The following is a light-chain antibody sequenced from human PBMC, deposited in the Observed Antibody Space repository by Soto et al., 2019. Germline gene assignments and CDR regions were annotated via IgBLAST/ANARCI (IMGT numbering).Light chain of an antibody. Sequence: AIEMTQSPSSLSAFVGDRVTITCRASQDIGSDLAWYQQRPGKAPKLLIYAVSSLQDGVPSRFSGGGSGTDFTLNISSLQPEDFATYYCLQDHNLLTFGGGTKVEI. CDR2: AVS. J-gene: IGKJ4*01. CDR1: QDIGSD. CDR3: LQDHNLLT. V-gene: IGKV1-6*01.